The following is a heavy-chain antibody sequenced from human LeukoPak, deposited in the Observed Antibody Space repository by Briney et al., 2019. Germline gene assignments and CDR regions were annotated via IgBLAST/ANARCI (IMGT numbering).Heavy chain of an antibody. V-gene: IGHV4-4*07. CDR3: ARGPVIAAAGPVVPPRGYYYGMDV. D-gene: IGHD6-13*01. J-gene: IGHJ6*02. CDR2: IYTSGST. CDR1: GGSISSYY. Sequence: SETLSLTCTVSGGSISSYYWSWIRQPAGKGLEWIGRIYTSGSTNYNPSLKSRVTMSVDTSKNQFSLKLSSVTAADTAVYYCARGPVIAAAGPVVPPRGYYYGMDVWGQGTTVTVSS.